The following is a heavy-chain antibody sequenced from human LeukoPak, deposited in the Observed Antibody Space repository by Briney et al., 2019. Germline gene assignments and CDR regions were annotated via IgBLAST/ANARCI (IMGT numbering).Heavy chain of an antibody. CDR1: GYTFTSYG. CDR3: ATVGHSGSYYFDY. J-gene: IGHJ4*02. D-gene: IGHD1-26*01. V-gene: IGHV1-18*01. CDR2: TSAS. Sequence: ASVKVSCKASGYTFTSYGISWVRQAPGQGLEWMGWTSASQKLQGRVTMTTDTSTSTAYMELRSLRSDDTAVYYCATVGHSGSYYFDYWGQGTLVTVSS.